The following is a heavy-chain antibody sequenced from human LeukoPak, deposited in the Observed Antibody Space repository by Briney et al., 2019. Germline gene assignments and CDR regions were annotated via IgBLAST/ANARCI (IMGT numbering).Heavy chain of an antibody. CDR3: ARDPNYDYVWGSYQTGDY. V-gene: IGHV1-2*02. J-gene: IGHJ4*02. CDR1: GYTFTGYY. Sequence: ASVKVSCKASGYTFTGYYMHWVRQAPGQGLEWMGWINPNSGGTNYAQKFQGRVTMTRDTSISTAYMELSRLSSDDTAVYYCARDPNYDYVWGSYQTGDYWGQGTLVTVSS. D-gene: IGHD3-16*02. CDR2: INPNSGGT.